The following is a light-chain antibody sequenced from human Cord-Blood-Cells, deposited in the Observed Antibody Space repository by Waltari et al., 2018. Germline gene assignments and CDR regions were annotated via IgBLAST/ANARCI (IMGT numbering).Light chain of an antibody. Sequence: DIQMTQSPSSLSASVGDRVTITCRASQSISSYLNWYQQKPGKAPKLLIYAASILQSGVPSRFGGSASGTVITLTISILQPEDFATYYCQQSYSTPLTFGGGTKVEIK. CDR2: AAS. V-gene: IGKV1-39*01. CDR1: QSISSY. CDR3: QQSYSTPLT. J-gene: IGKJ4*01.